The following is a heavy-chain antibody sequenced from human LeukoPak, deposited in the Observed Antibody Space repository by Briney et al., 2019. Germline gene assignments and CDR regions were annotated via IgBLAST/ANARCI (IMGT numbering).Heavy chain of an antibody. CDR1: GGSISSYY. V-gene: IGHV4-59*01. CDR2: IYYSGST. D-gene: IGHD5-18*01. CDR3: AAAGYSYGYLRTSKFDY. J-gene: IGHJ4*02. Sequence: SETLSLTCTVSGGSISSYYWSWIRQPPGKGLEWIGYIYYSGSTNYNPSLKSRVTISVDTSKNQFSLKLSSVTAADTAVYYCAAAGYSYGYLRTSKFDYWGQGTLVTVSS.